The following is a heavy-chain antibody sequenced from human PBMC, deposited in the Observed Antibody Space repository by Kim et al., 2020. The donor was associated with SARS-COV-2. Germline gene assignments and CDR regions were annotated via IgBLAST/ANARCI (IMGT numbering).Heavy chain of an antibody. CDR3: ARRARAAGGYYFDY. Sequence: SETLSLTCTVSGGSISSISYYWGWIRQPPGKGLEGIGSIYYSGSTYYNPSLKSRFTISVDTSKNQFSLKLSSVTAAATAEYYCARRARAAGGYYFDYWGQGTMVTVSS. V-gene: IGHV4-39*01. CDR2: IYYSGST. J-gene: IGHJ4*02. D-gene: IGHD6-13*01. CDR1: GGSISSISYY.